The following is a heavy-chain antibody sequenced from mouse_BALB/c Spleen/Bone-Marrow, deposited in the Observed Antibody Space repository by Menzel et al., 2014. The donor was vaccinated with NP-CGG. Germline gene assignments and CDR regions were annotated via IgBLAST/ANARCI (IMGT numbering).Heavy chain of an antibody. D-gene: IGHD2-4*01. V-gene: IGHV3-2*02. J-gene: IGHJ2*01. CDR3: ARYDYDVGYIDY. Sequence: EVKLVESGPGLVKPSQSLSLTCTVTGYSIXSDYAWNWIRQFPGNKLEWMGYISYSGSSSYNPSLESRISITRDTSKTQFFLQLHSVTTEDTATYYCARYDYDVGYIDYRGQGTTLTVSS. CDR1: GYSIXSDYA. CDR2: ISYSGSS.